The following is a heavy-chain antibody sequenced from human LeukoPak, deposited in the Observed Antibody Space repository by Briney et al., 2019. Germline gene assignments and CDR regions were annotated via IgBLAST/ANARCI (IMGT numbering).Heavy chain of an antibody. Sequence: SETLSLTCNVSGGSISSGDKYLSWIRQPPGKGLEWIGYIYYSGSTYYNPSLKSRLTISVDTSENQFSLHLTSVTAADTAVYFCARVTRWAGLDFWGQGPLVTVSS. CDR2: IYYSGST. CDR1: GGSISSGDKY. D-gene: IGHD2-21*02. CDR3: ARVTRWAGLDF. V-gene: IGHV4-30-4*01. J-gene: IGHJ4*02.